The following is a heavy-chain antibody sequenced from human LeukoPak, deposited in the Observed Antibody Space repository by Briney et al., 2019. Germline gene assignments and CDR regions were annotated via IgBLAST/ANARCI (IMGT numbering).Heavy chain of an antibody. D-gene: IGHD5-12*01. V-gene: IGHV3-23*01. J-gene: IGHJ4*02. CDR3: AKSKRGYSGYDFDY. CDR1: GFTFSSYA. CDR2: ISGSGGST. Sequence: PGGSLRLSCAASGFTFSSYAMSWVRQAPGKGLEWVSAISGSGGSTYYADSVKGRFTISRDNSKNTLYLQMNSLRAEDTAAYYCAKSKRGYSGYDFDYWGQGTLVTVSS.